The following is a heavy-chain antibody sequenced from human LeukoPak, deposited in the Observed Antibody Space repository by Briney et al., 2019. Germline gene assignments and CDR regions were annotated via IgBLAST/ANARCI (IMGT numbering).Heavy chain of an antibody. V-gene: IGHV3-66*01. CDR3: ARDGKDSSGYYFGDS. J-gene: IGHJ4*02. D-gene: IGHD3-22*01. CDR2: IYSGGNT. Sequence: GGSLRLSCAVSGFTVGASYMSWVRQAPGKVLEWVSVIYSGGNTGYADSVKGRFSISRDNSKNMLYLQMNSLRVEDTAVYYCARDGKDSSGYYFGDSWGQGTLVTVSS. CDR1: GFTVGASY.